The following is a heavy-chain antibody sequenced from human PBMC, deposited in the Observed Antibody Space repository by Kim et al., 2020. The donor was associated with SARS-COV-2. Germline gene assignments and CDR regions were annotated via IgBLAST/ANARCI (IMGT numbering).Heavy chain of an antibody. V-gene: IGHV4-39*01. Sequence: SETLSLTCTVSGGSISSSSYYWGWIRQPPGKGLVWIGSIYYSGSTYYNPSLNSRATISVDTSKNQFLLMLSSVTAADTAVYYCARHQKTIGYDYWGQG. J-gene: IGHJ4*02. CDR2: IYYSGST. CDR1: GGSISSSSYY. D-gene: IGHD5-12*01. CDR3: ARHQKTIGYDY.